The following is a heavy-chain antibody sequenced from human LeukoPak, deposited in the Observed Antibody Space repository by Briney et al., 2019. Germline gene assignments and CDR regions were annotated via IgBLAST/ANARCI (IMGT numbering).Heavy chain of an antibody. D-gene: IGHD2-21*02. CDR1: GFTFSSYA. CDR2: ISYDGSNK. Sequence: GGSLRLSCAASGFTFSSYAMSWVRQAPGKGLEWVAVISYDGSNKYYADSVKGRFTISRDNSKNTLYLQMNSLRAEDTAVYYCARVGFYAYCGGDCYSDYYYGMDVWGQGTTVTVSS. V-gene: IGHV3-30-3*01. J-gene: IGHJ6*02. CDR3: ARVGFYAYCGGDCYSDYYYGMDV.